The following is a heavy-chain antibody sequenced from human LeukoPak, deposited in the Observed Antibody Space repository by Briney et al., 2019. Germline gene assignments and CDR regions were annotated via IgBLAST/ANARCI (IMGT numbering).Heavy chain of an antibody. J-gene: IGHJ4*02. D-gene: IGHD3-10*01. CDR1: GGSISSYY. Sequence: SETLSLTCTVSGGSISSYYWSWIRQPPGKGLEWIGYIYYSGSTNYNPSLKSRVTISVDTSKNRFSLKLSSVTAADTAVYYCARVLRETDGSGSYRYYFDYWGQGTLVTVSS. V-gene: IGHV4-59*01. CDR2: IYYSGST. CDR3: ARVLRETDGSGSYRYYFDY.